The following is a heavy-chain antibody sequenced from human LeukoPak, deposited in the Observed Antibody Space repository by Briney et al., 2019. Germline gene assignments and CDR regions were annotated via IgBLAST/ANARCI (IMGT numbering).Heavy chain of an antibody. CDR2: IYYSGST. V-gene: IGHV4-39*07. J-gene: IGHJ6*03. Sequence: SETLSLTCTVSGGSISTSNYYWGWIRQPPGRGLEWIGSIYYSGSTYYNPSLKSRVTISVDTSKNQFSLKLSSVTAADTAVYYCASCSGWGLYYYYYMDVWGKGTTVTVSS. CDR1: GGSISTSNYY. CDR3: ASCSGWGLYYYYYMDV. D-gene: IGHD6-19*01.